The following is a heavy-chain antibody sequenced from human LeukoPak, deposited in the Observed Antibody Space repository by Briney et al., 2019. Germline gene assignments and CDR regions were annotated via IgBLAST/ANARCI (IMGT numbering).Heavy chain of an antibody. CDR2: IYHSGST. CDR3: ARVDSSGYHSDY. Sequence: SETLSLTCTVSGGSISSSSYYWGWIRQPPGKGLEWIGSIYHSGSTYYNPSLKSRVTISVDTSKNQFSLKLSSVTAADTAVYYCARVDSSGYHSDYWGQGTLVTVSS. V-gene: IGHV4-39*07. D-gene: IGHD3-22*01. J-gene: IGHJ4*02. CDR1: GGSISSSSYY.